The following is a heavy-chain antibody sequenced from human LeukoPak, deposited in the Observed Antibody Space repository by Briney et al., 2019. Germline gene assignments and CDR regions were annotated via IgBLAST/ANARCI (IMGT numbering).Heavy chain of an antibody. CDR2: ISGSGGST. V-gene: IGHV3-23*01. Sequence: GGSLRLSCAASGFTFSSYAMSWVRQAPGKGLEWVSAISGSGGSTYYADSVKGRFTISRDNSKNTLYLQMNSLRAEDTAVYYCAKGGSIAARPNWFDPWAREPWSPSPQ. D-gene: IGHD6-6*01. CDR3: AKGGSIAARPNWFDP. CDR1: GFTFSSYA. J-gene: IGHJ5*02.